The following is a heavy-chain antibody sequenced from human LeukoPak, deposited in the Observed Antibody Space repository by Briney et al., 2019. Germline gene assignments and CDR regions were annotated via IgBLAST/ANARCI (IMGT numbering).Heavy chain of an antibody. J-gene: IGHJ4*02. V-gene: IGHV3-66*01. Sequence: GGSLTLSCAASGFTVSTNYMSWVRQAPGKGLEWVSVIYSGGNTYYADSVKGRFTISRDNSKNTLYLQMNSLRAEETAVYYCARVGYSSGWYGNWGQGTLVTVSS. CDR1: GFTVSTNY. D-gene: IGHD6-19*01. CDR2: IYSGGNT. CDR3: ARVGYSSGWYGN.